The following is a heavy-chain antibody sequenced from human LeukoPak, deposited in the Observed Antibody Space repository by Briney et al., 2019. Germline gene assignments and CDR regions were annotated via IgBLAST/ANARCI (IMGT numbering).Heavy chain of an antibody. CDR1: GFTFSSYA. J-gene: IGHJ6*03. D-gene: IGHD4/OR15-4a*01. CDR3: AKANGLHYYYMDV. V-gene: IGHV3-23*01. CDR2: ISGSGGST. Sequence: GGSLRLSCAASGFTFSSYAMSWVRQAPGKGLEWVSAISGSGGSTYYADSVKGRFTISRDNSKNTLYLQMNSLSAEDTAVYYCAKANGLHYYYMDVWGKGTTVTVSS.